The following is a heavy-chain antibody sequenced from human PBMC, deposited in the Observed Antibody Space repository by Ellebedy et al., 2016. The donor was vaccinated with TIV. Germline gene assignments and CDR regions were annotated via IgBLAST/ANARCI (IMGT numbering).Heavy chain of an antibody. CDR2: IYYSGST. CDR3: ARHLYYDFWSGPSGYFDY. V-gene: IGHV4-61*01. Sequence: SETLSLXCTVSGGSVSSGSYYWSWIRQPPGKGLEWIGYIYYSGSTYYNPSLKSRVTISVDTSKNQFSLKLSSVTAADTAVYYCARHLYYDFWSGPSGYFDYWGQGTLVTVSS. J-gene: IGHJ4*02. D-gene: IGHD3-3*01. CDR1: GGSVSSGSYY.